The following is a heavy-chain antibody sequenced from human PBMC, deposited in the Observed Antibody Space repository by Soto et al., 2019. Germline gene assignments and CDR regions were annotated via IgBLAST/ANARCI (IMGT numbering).Heavy chain of an antibody. CDR1: GFTVSSNY. V-gene: IGHV3-66*01. D-gene: IGHD6-6*01. Sequence: EVQLVESGGGLVQPGGSLRLSCAASGFTVSSNYMSWVRQAPGKGLEWVSVIYSRGSTYYADSVKGRFTISRDNSKNTLYLQMNSLRAEDTAVYYCARDRGDSSSRILTYYMDVWGKGTTVTVSS. CDR2: IYSRGST. J-gene: IGHJ6*03. CDR3: ARDRGDSSSRILTYYMDV.